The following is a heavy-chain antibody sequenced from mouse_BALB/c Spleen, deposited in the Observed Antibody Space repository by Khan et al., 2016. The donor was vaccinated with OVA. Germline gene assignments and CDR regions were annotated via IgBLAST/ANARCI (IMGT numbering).Heavy chain of an antibody. CDR1: GYSITSDYA. D-gene: IGHD1-1*01. CDR2: ISYSGST. J-gene: IGHJ1*01. CDR3: ARRYYYGQWYFDV. Sequence: EVQLQESGPGLVKPSQSLSLTCTVTGYSITSDYAWNWIRQFPGNKLEWMAYISYSGSTSSNPSLNRRISITRDTSKNQFFLQLNSVTTEDTATYYCARRYYYGQWYFDVWGAGTTVTVSS. V-gene: IGHV3-2*02.